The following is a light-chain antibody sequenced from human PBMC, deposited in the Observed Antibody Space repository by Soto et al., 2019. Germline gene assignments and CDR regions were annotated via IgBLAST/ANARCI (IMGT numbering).Light chain of an antibody. CDR3: QQRSNWPT. CDR2: DAS. Sequence: EIVLTQSPATLSLSPGERATLSCRSSQSVSSYLAWYQQKPGQAPRPLIYDASNRATGIPARFSGSGSGTDFTLTISSLEPEDFAVYYCQQRSNWPTFGQGTKVDIK. V-gene: IGKV3-11*01. J-gene: IGKJ1*01. CDR1: QSVSSY.